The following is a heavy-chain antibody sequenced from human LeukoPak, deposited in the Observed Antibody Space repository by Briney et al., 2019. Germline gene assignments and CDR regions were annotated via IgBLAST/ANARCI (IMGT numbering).Heavy chain of an antibody. Sequence: SVKVSCKASGGTFSSYAISWVRQAPGQGLEWMGGIIPIFGTANYAQKFQGRVTITADESTSTAYMELSSLRSEDTAVYYCARWSRGFGELLSYFDYWGRGTLVTVSS. CDR3: ARWSRGFGELLSYFDY. D-gene: IGHD3-10*01. V-gene: IGHV1-69*01. CDR1: GGTFSSYA. J-gene: IGHJ4*02. CDR2: IIPIFGTA.